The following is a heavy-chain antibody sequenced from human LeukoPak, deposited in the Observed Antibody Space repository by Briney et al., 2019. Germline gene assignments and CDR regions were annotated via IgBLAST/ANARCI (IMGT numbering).Heavy chain of an antibody. CDR3: ARDDSIAVAGTSYYYGMDV. CDR2: IIPIFGTA. V-gene: IGHV1-69*13. Sequence: TVKVYCKASGGTFSSYAISWVRQAPGQGLEWMGGIIPIFGTANYAQKFQGRVTITADESTSTAYMELSSLRSEDTAVYYCARDDSIAVAGTSYYYGMDVWGQGTTVTVSS. J-gene: IGHJ6*02. CDR1: GGTFSSYA. D-gene: IGHD6-19*01.